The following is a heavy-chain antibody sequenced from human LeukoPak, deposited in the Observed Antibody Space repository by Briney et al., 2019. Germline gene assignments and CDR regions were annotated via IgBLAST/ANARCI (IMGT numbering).Heavy chain of an antibody. CDR3: AKDSGGDFDY. D-gene: IGHD3-10*01. CDR2: ISYDGSNK. V-gene: IGHV3-30*18. Sequence: PGRSLRLSCAASGFTFSSYGMHWVRQAPGKGLEWVAVISYDGSNKYYADSVKGRFTISRDNSKNTLYLQMNNLRAEDTAVYYCAKDSGGDFDYWGQGTLVTVSS. CDR1: GFTFSSYG. J-gene: IGHJ4*02.